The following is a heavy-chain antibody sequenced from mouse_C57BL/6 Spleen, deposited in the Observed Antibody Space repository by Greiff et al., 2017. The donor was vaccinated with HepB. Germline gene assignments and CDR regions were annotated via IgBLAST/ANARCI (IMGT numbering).Heavy chain of an antibody. D-gene: IGHD1-1*01. V-gene: IGHV1-82*01. CDR3: AVDYGSSYDYAMDY. J-gene: IGHJ4*01. Sequence: QVQLKQSGPELVKPGASVKISCKASGYAFSSSWMNWVKQRPGKGLEWIGRIYPGDGDTNYNGKFKGKATLTADKSSSTAYMQLSSLTSEDSEVYFCAVDYGSSYDYAMDYWGQGTSVTVSS. CDR2: IYPGDGDT. CDR1: GYAFSSSW.